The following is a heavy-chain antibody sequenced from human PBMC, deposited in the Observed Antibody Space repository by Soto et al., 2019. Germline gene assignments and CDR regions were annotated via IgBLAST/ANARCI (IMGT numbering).Heavy chain of an antibody. CDR2: INPSGGST. CDR3: ASDCSGGSCYSSEYFQH. Sequence: SVKFSCKASGYTFTSYYMHWVRQAPGQGLEWMGIINPSGGSTSYAQKFQGRVTMTRDTSTSTVYMELSSLRSEDTAVYYCASDCSGGSCYSSEYFQHWGQGTLVTVSS. CDR1: GYTFTSYY. V-gene: IGHV1-46*03. J-gene: IGHJ1*01. D-gene: IGHD2-15*01.